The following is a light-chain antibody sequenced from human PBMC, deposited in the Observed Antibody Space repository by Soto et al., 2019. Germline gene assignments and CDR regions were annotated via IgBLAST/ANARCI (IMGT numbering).Light chain of an antibody. V-gene: IGLV2-14*01. CDR2: GVD. CDR3: TALTTSDSWI. Sequence: QSALTQPASVSGSPGQSIAISCTGSSSDIGRYDFVSWYQQHPGKAPKLLIYGVDHRPSGVSTRFSGSKSGNTASLTISGLQAQDEADYYCTALTTSDSWIFGGGTQLTVL. J-gene: IGLJ7*01. CDR1: SSDIGRYDF.